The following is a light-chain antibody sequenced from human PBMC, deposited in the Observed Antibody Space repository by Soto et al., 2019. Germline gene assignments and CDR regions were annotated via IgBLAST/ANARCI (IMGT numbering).Light chain of an antibody. CDR1: QSVRYN. Sequence: DIVMTQSPATLSVSPGERATLSCRASQSVRYNIAWYQQKPGQAPRLLIHGASTRATGIPDRFSGSGSGTEFALTISSLQTEDCAVYYCQQYSDWPPLTFGGGTKVDIK. V-gene: IGKV3-15*01. CDR2: GAS. CDR3: QQYSDWPPLT. J-gene: IGKJ4*01.